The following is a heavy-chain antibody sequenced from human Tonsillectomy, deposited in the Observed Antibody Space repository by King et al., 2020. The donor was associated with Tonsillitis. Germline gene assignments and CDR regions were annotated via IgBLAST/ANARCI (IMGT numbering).Heavy chain of an antibody. CDR3: GREYWGAFDV. V-gene: IGHV3-11*06. CDR2: INPSGTNT. D-gene: IGHD2-8*02. Sequence: VQLVESGGGLVKPGGSLRLACAAAGFTFSDYYMSWIRQAPGKGLEWISFINPSGTNTNYVDSVRGRLTSSRDNAKNSMFLQMNSLSAEDTGVYYCGREYWGAFDVWGQGTMVTVSS. J-gene: IGHJ3*01. CDR1: GFTFSDYY.